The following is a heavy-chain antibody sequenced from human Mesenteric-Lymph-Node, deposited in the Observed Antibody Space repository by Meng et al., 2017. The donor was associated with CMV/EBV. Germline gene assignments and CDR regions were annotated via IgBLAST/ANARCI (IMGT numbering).Heavy chain of an antibody. CDR1: GGSISSGDYY. V-gene: IGHV4-30-4*08. J-gene: IGHJ4*02. CDR2: IYYSGST. CDR3: ARGITGDHIDY. D-gene: IGHD7-27*01. Sequence: LSLTCTVSGGSISSGDYYWSWIRQPPGKGLEWIGYIYYSGSTYYNPSLKSRVTISVDTSKNQFSLKLSSVTAADTAVYYCARGITGDHIDYWGQGTLVTVSS.